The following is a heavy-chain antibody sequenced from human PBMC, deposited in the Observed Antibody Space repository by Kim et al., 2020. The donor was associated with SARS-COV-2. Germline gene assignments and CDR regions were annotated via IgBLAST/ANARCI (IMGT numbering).Heavy chain of an antibody. Sequence: GGSLRLSCAASGFTFSNAWMSWVRQAPGKGLEWVGRIKSKTDGGTTDYAAPVKGRFTISRDDSKNTLYLQMNSLKTEDTAVYYCTTDPEVDDYGDYYYYGMDVWGQGTTVTVSS. V-gene: IGHV3-15*01. D-gene: IGHD4-17*01. J-gene: IGHJ6*02. CDR3: TTDPEVDDYGDYYYYGMDV. CDR2: IKSKTDGGTT. CDR1: GFTFSNAW.